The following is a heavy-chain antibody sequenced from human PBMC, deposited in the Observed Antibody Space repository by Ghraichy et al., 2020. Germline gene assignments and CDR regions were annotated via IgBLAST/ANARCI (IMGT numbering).Heavy chain of an antibody. CDR2: ISAYNGNT. V-gene: IGHV1-18*01. CDR3: AREGYCSGGSCYPLNYYYYGMDV. Sequence: ASVKVSCKASGYTFTSYGISWVRQAPGQGLEWMGWISAYNGNTNYAQKLQGRVTMTTDTSTSTAYMELRSLRSDDTTVYYCAREGYCSGGSCYPLNYYYYGMDVWGQGTTVTVSS. J-gene: IGHJ6*02. D-gene: IGHD2-15*01. CDR1: GYTFTSYG.